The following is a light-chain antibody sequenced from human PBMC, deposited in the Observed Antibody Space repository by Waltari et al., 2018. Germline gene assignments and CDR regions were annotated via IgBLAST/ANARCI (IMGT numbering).Light chain of an antibody. V-gene: IGLV1-51*02. CDR2: EDN. CDR3: GTWDSSLSGAV. Sequence: QSVLTQPPSVSAAPGQRVTISCSGGSSNIGNNYVSWYRQFPGTAPKLLIDEDNERPSGVPGRFAGSKCGTSATLDITGLQAGDEADYYCGTWDSSLSGAVFGGGTHLTVL. J-gene: IGLJ7*01. CDR1: SSNIGNNY.